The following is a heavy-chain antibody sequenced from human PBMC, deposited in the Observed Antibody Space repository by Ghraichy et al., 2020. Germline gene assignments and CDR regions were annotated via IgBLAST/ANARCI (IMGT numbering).Heavy chain of an antibody. J-gene: IGHJ4*02. CDR1: GFTFSSYW. Sequence: GGSLRLSCAASGFTFSSYWMSWVRQAPGKGLEWVANIKQVGTDNYYVDSVKGRFTISRDNAKNSLYLQMNSLRAEDTALFYCARVPSRGLYYFDFWGQGTLVTVSS. V-gene: IGHV3-7*01. CDR2: IKQVGTDN. D-gene: IGHD6-13*01. CDR3: ARVPSRGLYYFDF.